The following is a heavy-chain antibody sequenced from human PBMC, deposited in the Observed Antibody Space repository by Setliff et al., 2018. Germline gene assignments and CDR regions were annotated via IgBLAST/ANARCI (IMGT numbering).Heavy chain of an antibody. J-gene: IGHJ4*02. CDR3: ARLVRYCTTTTCQTLSGGEH. D-gene: IGHD2-8*01. Sequence: GASVKVSCKSSGYIFSDYGITWVRQAPGQGLEWMGWANNNNFNTNYAQKFQGRVTMTIDTSTDTVYMELRSLKSDDTALYYCARLVRYCTTTTCQTLSGGEHWGQGTLVTVSS. V-gene: IGHV1-18*01. CDR1: GYIFSDYG. CDR2: ANNNNFNT.